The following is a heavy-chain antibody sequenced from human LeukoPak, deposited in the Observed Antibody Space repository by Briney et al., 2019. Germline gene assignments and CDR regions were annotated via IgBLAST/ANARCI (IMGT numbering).Heavy chain of an antibody. CDR1: GFTFSSYA. V-gene: IGHV3-23*01. CDR3: AKDRRAIYGSGSYYIGYFDY. CDR2: ISGSGGST. J-gene: IGHJ4*02. Sequence: PGGSLRLSCAASGFTFSSYAMSRVRQAPGKGLEWVSAISGSGGSTYYADSVKGRFTISRDNSKNTLYLQMNSLRAEDTAVYYCAKDRRAIYGSGSYYIGYFDYWGQGTLVTVSS. D-gene: IGHD3-10*01.